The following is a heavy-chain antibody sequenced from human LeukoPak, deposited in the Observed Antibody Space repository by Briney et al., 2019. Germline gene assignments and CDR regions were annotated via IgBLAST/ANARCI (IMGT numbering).Heavy chain of an antibody. CDR3: AKDLLTPVY. CDR1: GFTFSSYA. Sequence: PPGGSLRLSCAASGFTFSSYAMSWVRQAPGKGLEWVSAISGSGGSTYYADSVKGRFTISRDNSKNTPYLQMNSLIAEDTAVYYYAKDLLTPVYWGEGALVTVSS. V-gene: IGHV3-23*01. J-gene: IGHJ4*02. CDR2: ISGSGGST. D-gene: IGHD1-14*01.